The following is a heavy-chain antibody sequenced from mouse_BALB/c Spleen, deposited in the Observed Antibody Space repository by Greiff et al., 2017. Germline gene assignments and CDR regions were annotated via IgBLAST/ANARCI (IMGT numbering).Heavy chain of an antibody. CDR3: ARMNYYGPHFDY. V-gene: IGHV1S135*01. Sequence: EVQLQQSGPELMKPGASVKISCKASGYSFTSYYMHWVKQSHGKSLEWIGYIDPFNGGTSYNQKFKGKATLTVDKSSSTAYMHLSSLTSEDSAVYYCARMNYYGPHFDYWGQGTTLTVSS. D-gene: IGHD1-2*01. J-gene: IGHJ2*01. CDR2: IDPFNGGT. CDR1: GYSFTSYY.